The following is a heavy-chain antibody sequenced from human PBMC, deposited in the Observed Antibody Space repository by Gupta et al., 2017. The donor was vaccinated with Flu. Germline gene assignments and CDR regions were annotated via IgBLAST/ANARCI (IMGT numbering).Heavy chain of an antibody. J-gene: IGHJ4*02. V-gene: IGHV4-31*03. CDR2: IYYSGST. Sequence: QVHLQESGPGLVKPPQTLSLTCTVSGDSISGGGYYWSWIRHHPGKGVEWIGYIYYSGSTCYNPSFKNRLTMTVDTSKNQFSLKLNSVTAADTAIYYCARGTDLYFDWWGQGTLVTVSS. CDR3: ARGTDLYFDW. CDR1: GDSISGGGYY.